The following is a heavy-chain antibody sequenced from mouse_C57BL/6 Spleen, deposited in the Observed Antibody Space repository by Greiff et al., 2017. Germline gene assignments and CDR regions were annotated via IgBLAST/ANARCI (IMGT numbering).Heavy chain of an antibody. V-gene: IGHV1-19*01. CDR1: GYTFTDYY. Sequence: EVQLQQSGPVLVKPGASVKMSCKASGYTFTDYYMNWVKQSHGKSLEWIGVINPYNGGTSYNQKFKGKATLTVDKSSSTAYMELNSLTSEDSAVYYCARERGLTTVVESFDYWGQGTTLTVSS. J-gene: IGHJ2*01. D-gene: IGHD1-1*01. CDR3: ARERGLTTVVESFDY. CDR2: INPYNGGT.